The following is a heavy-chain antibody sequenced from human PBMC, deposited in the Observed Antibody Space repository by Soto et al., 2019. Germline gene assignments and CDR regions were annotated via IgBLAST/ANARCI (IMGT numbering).Heavy chain of an antibody. CDR1: GYTFTGYY. CDR2: INPNSGGT. Sequence: QVQLVQSGAEGKKPGASVKVSCKASGYTFTGYYMHWVRQAPGQGLAWMGWINPNSGGTNYAQKFQGRVTMTRDTSISTAYMELSRLRADDTAVYYCARDGCFTSTSCSYCMDVWGQGTTVTVSS. V-gene: IGHV1-2*02. CDR3: ARDGCFTSTSCSYCMDV. J-gene: IGHJ6*02. D-gene: IGHD2-2*01.